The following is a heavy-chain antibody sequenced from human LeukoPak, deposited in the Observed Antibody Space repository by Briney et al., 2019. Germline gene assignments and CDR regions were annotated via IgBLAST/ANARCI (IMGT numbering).Heavy chain of an antibody. V-gene: IGHV3-7*01. Sequence: QPGGSLRLSCAASGFNLNSYLMSWVRQAPGRGLEWVANIKKDGSEENYLDSVKGRFTVARDNAKNSLYLQMNSLRGEDTAIYYCASSNPNRNALDLWGQGTMVTISS. J-gene: IGHJ3*01. CDR2: IKKDGSEE. D-gene: IGHD4-11*01. CDR3: ASSNPNRNALDL. CDR1: GFNLNSYL.